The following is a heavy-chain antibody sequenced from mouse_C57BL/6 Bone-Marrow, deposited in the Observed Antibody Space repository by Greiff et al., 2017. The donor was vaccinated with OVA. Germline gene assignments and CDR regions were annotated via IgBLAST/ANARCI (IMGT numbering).Heavy chain of an antibody. CDR1: GFNIKDYY. CDR2: IDPEDGDT. V-gene: IGHV14-1*01. CDR3: TTVGSSYWFAY. Sequence: EVKLQESGAELVRPGASVKLSCTASGFNIKDYYMHWVKQRPEQGLEWIGRIDPEDGDTEYAPKFQGKATMTADTSSNTAYLQLSSLTSEDTAVYYCTTVGSSYWFAYWGQGTLVTVSA. D-gene: IGHD1-1*01. J-gene: IGHJ3*01.